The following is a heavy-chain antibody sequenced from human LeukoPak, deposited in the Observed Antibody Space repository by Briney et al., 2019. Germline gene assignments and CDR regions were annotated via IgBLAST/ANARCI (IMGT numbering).Heavy chain of an antibody. CDR3: ARSYFIGSYYFDY. CDR2: IYTTGSA. J-gene: IGHJ4*02. Sequence: SETLSLTCTVSGGSMSRYYWNWIRQTPGKGLEWIGYIYTTGSANYNPSLKSRVTISVDTSKNQFSLRLSSVTAADTAVYYCARSYFIGSYYFDYWGQGTLVTVSS. D-gene: IGHD2-8*01. CDR1: GGSMSRYY. V-gene: IGHV4-4*09.